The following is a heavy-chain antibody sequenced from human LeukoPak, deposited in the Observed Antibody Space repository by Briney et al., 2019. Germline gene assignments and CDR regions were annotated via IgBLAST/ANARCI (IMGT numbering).Heavy chain of an antibody. Sequence: PGGSLRLSCAASGFTFDDYAMHWVRQAPGKGLEWVSGISWNSGSIGYADSVKGRFTISRDNAKNSLYLQMNSLRAEDTALYYCAKVRYYYDSSGYSYYFDYWGQGTLVTVSS. J-gene: IGHJ4*02. CDR3: AKVRYYYDSSGYSYYFDY. CDR1: GFTFDDYA. D-gene: IGHD3-22*01. V-gene: IGHV3-9*01. CDR2: ISWNSGSI.